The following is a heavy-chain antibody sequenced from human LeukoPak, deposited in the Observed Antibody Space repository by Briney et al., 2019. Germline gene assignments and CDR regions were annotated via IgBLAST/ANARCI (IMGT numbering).Heavy chain of an antibody. CDR1: GGSFSGYY. J-gene: IGHJ4*02. D-gene: IGHD1-7*01. Sequence: PSETLSLTCAVYGGSFSGYYWSWIRQPPGKGLEWIGEINHSGSTNYNPSLKSRVTISVDTSKNQFSLKLSSVTAADTAVYFCARERRANWSYPSHFDCWGQGTLVTVSS. CDR2: INHSGST. CDR3: ARERRANWSYPSHFDC. V-gene: IGHV4-34*01.